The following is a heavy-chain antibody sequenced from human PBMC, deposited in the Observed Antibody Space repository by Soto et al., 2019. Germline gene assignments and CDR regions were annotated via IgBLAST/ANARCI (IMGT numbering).Heavy chain of an antibody. Sequence: SETLSLTCAVSGGSISSSNWWSWVRQPPGKGLEWIGEIYHSGSTNYNPSLKSRVTISVDKSKNQFSLKLSSVTAADTAVYYCARESDRDDLNLNYYYYGMDVWGQGTTVTVSS. D-gene: IGHD2-21*02. CDR3: ARESDRDDLNLNYYYYGMDV. J-gene: IGHJ6*02. CDR1: GGSISSSNW. V-gene: IGHV4-4*02. CDR2: IYHSGST.